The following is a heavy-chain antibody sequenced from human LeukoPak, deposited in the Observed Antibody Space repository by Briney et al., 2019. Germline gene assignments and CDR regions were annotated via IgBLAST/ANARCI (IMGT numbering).Heavy chain of an antibody. Sequence: GGSLRLSCAASGLTFSSYAMTWVRQAPGKGLECISAISGSAGTTYYADSVKGRFTISRDNSKNTLSLQMSSLRAEDTAVYYCAKGALEWTYYFDFWGQGTLVTISS. CDR1: GLTFSSYA. J-gene: IGHJ4*02. CDR3: AKGALEWTYYFDF. CDR2: ISGSAGTT. V-gene: IGHV3-23*01. D-gene: IGHD3-3*01.